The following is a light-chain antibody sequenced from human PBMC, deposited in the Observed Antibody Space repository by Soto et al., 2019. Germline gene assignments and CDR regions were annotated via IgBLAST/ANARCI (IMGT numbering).Light chain of an antibody. CDR3: QQYYSNPQT. V-gene: IGKV4-1*01. CDR2: WAS. Sequence: DIVMTQSPDSLAVSLGERATINCKSSQSVLYSSNNKNYLAWYQQKPGQPPKLLIYWASTRESGVPDRFSGSGSETDFTLTISSLQAEDVAVYYCQQYYSNPQTFGQGTKLEIK. CDR1: QSVLYSSNNKNY. J-gene: IGKJ2*01.